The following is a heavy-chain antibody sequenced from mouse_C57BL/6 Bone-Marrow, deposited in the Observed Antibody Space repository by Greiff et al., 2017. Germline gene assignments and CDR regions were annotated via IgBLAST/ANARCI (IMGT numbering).Heavy chain of an antibody. J-gene: IGHJ4*01. CDR1: GYAFTNYL. CDR3: AAYGFYAMDY. D-gene: IGHD1-1*01. V-gene: IGHV1-54*01. CDR2: INPGSGGT. Sequence: VKLMESGAELVRPGPSVKVSCKASGYAFTNYLIEWVKQRPGQGLEWIGVINPGSGGTNYNEKFKGKATLTADKSSSTAYMQLSSLTSEDSAVYFCAAYGFYAMDYWGQGTSVTVSS.